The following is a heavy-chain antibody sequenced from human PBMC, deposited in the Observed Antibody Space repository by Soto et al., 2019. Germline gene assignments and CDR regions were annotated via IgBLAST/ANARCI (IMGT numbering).Heavy chain of an antibody. Sequence: QVQLVQSGAEVNKPGSSVKVSCKAPGGTFSRYTINWVRQAPGQGLEWMGRVVPKIGSINSIRKFQGRLTLTADKSTGTAFLELSSLRPEDTAVYYGTRGGRESNWIGGNFEYWGQGTQVTVSS. J-gene: IGHJ4*02. D-gene: IGHD1-20*01. CDR3: TRGGRESNWIGGNFEY. V-gene: IGHV1-69*08. CDR1: GGTFSRYT. CDR2: VVPKIGSI.